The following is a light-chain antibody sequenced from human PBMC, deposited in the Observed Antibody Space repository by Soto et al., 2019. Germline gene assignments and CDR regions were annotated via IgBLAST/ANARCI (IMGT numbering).Light chain of an antibody. J-gene: IGLJ3*02. V-gene: IGLV1-44*01. Sequence: QSVLTQPPSASGTPGQRVTISCSGSSSNIGSNTVNWYQQLPGTAPKLLIYSNNQRPSAVPDRFSGSKSGTSASLAISGLQSEDEADYDCAAWDDSLNGLWVFGGGTKVTVL. CDR1: SSNIGSNT. CDR2: SNN. CDR3: AAWDDSLNGLWV.